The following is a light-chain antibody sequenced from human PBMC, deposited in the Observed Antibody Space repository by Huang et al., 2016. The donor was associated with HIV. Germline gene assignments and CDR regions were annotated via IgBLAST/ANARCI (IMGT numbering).Light chain of an antibody. J-gene: IGKJ4*01. CDR2: DAS. Sequence: EIVLTQSPATLSLSPGERATLSWRASLSVISYFAWYQQKPGQAPRLLIYDASSRATGIPARFSGSGAGTDFTLTISRLEPEDFAVYYCQQRSNWPPGLTFGGGTKVEIK. V-gene: IGKV3-11*01. CDR3: QQRSNWPPGLT. CDR1: LSVISY.